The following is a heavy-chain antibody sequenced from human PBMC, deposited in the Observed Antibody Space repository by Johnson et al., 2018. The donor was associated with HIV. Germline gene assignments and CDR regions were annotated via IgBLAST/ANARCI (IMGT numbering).Heavy chain of an antibody. V-gene: IGHV3-13*01. D-gene: IGHD3-22*01. CDR2: IGTAGDT. J-gene: IGHJ3*02. CDR1: GFTFSSYA. CDR3: ARGVAMIGI. Sequence: VQLVESGGGVVQPGRSLRLSCAASGFTFSSYAMHWVRQGPGKGLEWISAIGTAGDTYYPGSVKGRFTISRENAKNSLYLQMNSLRAEDTAVYYCARGVAMIGIWGQGTMVTVSS.